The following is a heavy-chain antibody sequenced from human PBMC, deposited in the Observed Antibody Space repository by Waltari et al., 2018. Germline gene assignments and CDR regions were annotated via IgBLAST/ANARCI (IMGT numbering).Heavy chain of an antibody. CDR1: GYTFTSYY. CDR3: AAARARRHDYYYYYMDV. CDR2: INPSGGST. Sequence: QVQLVQSGAEVKKPGASVKVSCKASGYTFTSYYMHWVRQAPGQGLEWMGIINPSGGSTSYAQKFQGRVTMTRDTSTSTVYMELSSLRSEDTAVYYCAAARARRHDYYYYYMDVWGKGTTVTISS. J-gene: IGHJ6*03. D-gene: IGHD6-25*01. V-gene: IGHV1-46*01.